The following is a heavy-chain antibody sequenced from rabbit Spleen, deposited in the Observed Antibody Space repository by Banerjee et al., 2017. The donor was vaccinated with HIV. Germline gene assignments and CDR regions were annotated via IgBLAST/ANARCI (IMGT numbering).Heavy chain of an antibody. Sequence: QEQLVESGGGLVQPTGSLTLTCTASGFSSSSGYYMCWVRQAPGKGLEWIACIYAGSSGSTYYASWAKGRFTISKTSSTTMTLQVTSLTAADTATYFCVRDQAGYAGYGPYYFNLWGQGTLVTVS. V-gene: IGHV1S45*01. CDR1: GFSSSSGYY. J-gene: IGHJ4*01. CDR3: VRDQAGYAGYGPYYFNL. D-gene: IGHD7-1*01. CDR2: IYAGSSGST.